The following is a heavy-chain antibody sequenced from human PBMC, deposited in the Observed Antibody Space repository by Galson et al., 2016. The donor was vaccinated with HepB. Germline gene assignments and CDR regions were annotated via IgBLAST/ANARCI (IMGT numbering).Heavy chain of an antibody. CDR3: ARGDYYGSGNYSNWFDP. J-gene: IGHJ5*02. V-gene: IGHV3-30-3*01. CDR2: ISYNGNNQ. Sequence: SLRLSCAASGFTSAFTLTNYAMHCVRQAPGKGLEWVAVISYNGNNQYYADSVKGRFTISRDISTNILYLQMNSLRPEDTAAYYCARGDYYGSGNYSNWFDPWGQGTLVTVSS. D-gene: IGHD3-10*01. CDR1: GFTSAFTLTNYA.